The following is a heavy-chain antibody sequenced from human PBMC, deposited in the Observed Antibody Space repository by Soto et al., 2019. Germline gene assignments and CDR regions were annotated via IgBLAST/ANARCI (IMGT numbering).Heavy chain of an antibody. V-gene: IGHV1-69*06. CDR2: IIPISGSA. CDR1: GGTFNSYT. CDR3: ARDYPHYYDSSGSAFDI. D-gene: IGHD3-22*01. Sequence: QVQLVQSGAEVKKPGSSVKVSCRASGGTFNSYTINWVRQAPGQGLEWLGGIIPISGSAKYAQKFQGRVTLTAVKSTRTAYMELSSLRSEDTAVYYCARDYPHYYDSSGSAFDIWGQGTMVTVSS. J-gene: IGHJ3*02.